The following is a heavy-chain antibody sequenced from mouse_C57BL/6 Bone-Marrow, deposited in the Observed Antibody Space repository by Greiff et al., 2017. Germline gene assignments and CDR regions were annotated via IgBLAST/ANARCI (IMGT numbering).Heavy chain of an antibody. J-gene: IGHJ1*03. CDR1: GYSITSAY. V-gene: IGHV3-8*01. D-gene: IGHD1-1*01. CDR3: ARWPITTVVATDWYFDV. CDR2: ISYSGST. Sequence: VQLKESGPGLAKPSQTLSLTCSVTGYSITSAYWNWIRKFPGNKLEYMGYISYSGSTYYNPSLKSRISITRDTSKNQYYLQLNSVTTEDTATYYCARWPITTVVATDWYFDVWGTGTTVTVSS.